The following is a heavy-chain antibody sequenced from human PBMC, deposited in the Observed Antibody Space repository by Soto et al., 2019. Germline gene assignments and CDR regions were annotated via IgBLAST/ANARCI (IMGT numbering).Heavy chain of an antibody. CDR3: ATALRFLEWLFFAFDI. CDR2: FDPEDGET. J-gene: IGHJ3*02. CDR1: GYTLTELS. Sequence: ASVKVSCKVSGYTLTELSMHWVRQAPGKGLEWMGGFDPEDGETIYAQKFQGRVTMTEDTSTDTAYMELSSLRSEDTAVYYCATALRFLEWLFFAFDILGQGKMVTVS. D-gene: IGHD3-3*01. V-gene: IGHV1-24*01.